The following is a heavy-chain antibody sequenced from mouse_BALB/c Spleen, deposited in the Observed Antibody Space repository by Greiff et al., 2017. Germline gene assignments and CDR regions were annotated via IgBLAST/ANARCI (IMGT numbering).Heavy chain of an antibody. D-gene: IGHD2-1*01. Sequence: EVQRVESGGGLVQPKGSLKLSCAASGFTFNTYAMNWVRQAPGKGLEWVARIRSKSNNYATYYADSVKDRFTISRDDSQSMLYLQMNNLKTEDTAMYYCVREGLYYGNYFDYWGQGTTLTVSS. V-gene: IGHV10-1*02. J-gene: IGHJ2*01. CDR3: VREGLYYGNYFDY. CDR2: IRSKSNNYAT. CDR1: GFTFNTYA.